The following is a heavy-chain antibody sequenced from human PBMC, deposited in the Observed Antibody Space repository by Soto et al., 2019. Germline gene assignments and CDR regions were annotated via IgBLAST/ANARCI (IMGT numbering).Heavy chain of an antibody. Sequence: PSQTLSLTCVISADSVSSNSAAWNWIRQSPSRGLEWLGRTYYRSKWYNDYAVSVKSRITINPDTSKNQFSLQLNSVTPEDTAVYYCAREVGLAAAGRGLNWFDPWGQGTLVTVSS. CDR2: TYYRSKWYN. V-gene: IGHV6-1*01. CDR1: ADSVSSNSAA. J-gene: IGHJ5*02. D-gene: IGHD6-13*01. CDR3: AREVGLAAAGRGLNWFDP.